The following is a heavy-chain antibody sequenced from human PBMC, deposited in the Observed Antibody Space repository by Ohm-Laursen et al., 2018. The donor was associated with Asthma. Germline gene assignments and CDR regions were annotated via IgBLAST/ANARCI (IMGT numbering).Heavy chain of an antibody. V-gene: IGHV4-31*03. D-gene: IGHD1-1*01. CDR2: IYYSGST. CDR1: GGSISSGGYY. J-gene: IGHJ3*02. CDR3: ARASTGWVTFDI. Sequence: TLSLTCTVSGGSISSGGYYWSWIRQHPGKGLEWIGYIYYSGSTYYNPSLKSRVTISVDTSKNQFSLKLSSVTAADTAVYYCARASTGWVTFDIWGQGTMATVSS.